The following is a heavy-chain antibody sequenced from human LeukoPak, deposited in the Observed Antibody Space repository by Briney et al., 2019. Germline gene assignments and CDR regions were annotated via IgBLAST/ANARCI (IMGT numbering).Heavy chain of an antibody. D-gene: IGHD2-2*01. CDR3: ARLQYCSGTSCYWFDP. CDR2: ISGGGGST. CDR1: GFTFTSYS. V-gene: IGHV3-23*01. J-gene: IGHJ5*02. Sequence: PGGSLRLSCAASGFTFTSYSMNWVRQAPGKGLEWVSTISGGGGSTYYADSVKGRFTISRDNSKNTLYLQVNSLRAEDTAVYYCARLQYCSGTSCYWFDPWGQGTLVTVSS.